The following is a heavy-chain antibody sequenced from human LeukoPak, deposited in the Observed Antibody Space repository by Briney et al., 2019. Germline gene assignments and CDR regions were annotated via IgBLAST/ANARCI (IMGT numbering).Heavy chain of an antibody. CDR1: GFTFSSYS. J-gene: IGHJ4*02. Sequence: PGGSLRLSCAASGFTFSSYSMNWVRQAPGKGLEWVSSISSSSSYIYYAASVKGRFTISRDNAKNSLYLQMNSLRAEDTAVYYCVGGQQLGFDYWGQGTLVTVSS. CDR3: VGGQQLGFDY. D-gene: IGHD6-13*01. V-gene: IGHV3-21*01. CDR2: ISSSSSYI.